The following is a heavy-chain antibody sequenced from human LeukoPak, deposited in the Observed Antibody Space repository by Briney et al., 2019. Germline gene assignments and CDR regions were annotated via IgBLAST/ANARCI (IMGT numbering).Heavy chain of an antibody. V-gene: IGHV3-23*01. CDR1: GFTLSSYA. CDR2: ISDSGNT. D-gene: IGHD3-16*02. CDR3: AKGPMITFGGVIVTPDY. J-gene: IGHJ4*02. Sequence: GGSLRLSCAASGFTLSSYAMSWVRQAPGKGLEWVSAISDSGNTYHADSVKGRFTISRDSSKNTLFLQMNRLRPEDAAVYYCAKGPMITFGGVIVTPDYWGQGTLVTVSS.